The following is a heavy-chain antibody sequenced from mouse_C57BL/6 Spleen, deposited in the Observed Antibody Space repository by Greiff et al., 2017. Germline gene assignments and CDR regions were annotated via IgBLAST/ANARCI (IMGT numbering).Heavy chain of an antibody. D-gene: IGHD1-1*02. CDR2: INPYNGGT. CDR1: GDTFNDYY. CDR3: ARGDMEY. Sequence: VQMKEEGQGRGKAGEGGKRGGKEAGDTFNDYYMNWVKQSHGKSLEWIGVINPYNGGTSYNQKCKGKATLTVDKSSSTAYMELNSLTSEDSAVYYGARGDMEYWGQGTTLTVSS. J-gene: IGHJ2*01. V-gene: IGHV1-19*01.